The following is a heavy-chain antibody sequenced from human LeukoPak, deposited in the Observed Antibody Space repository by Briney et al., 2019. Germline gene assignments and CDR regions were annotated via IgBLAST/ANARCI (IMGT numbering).Heavy chain of an antibody. V-gene: IGHV1-2*02. Sequence: ASVKVSCKASGYTFTGYYIHWVRQAPGQGLEWRGWINPYTGGTNYAQNFQDRVTMTRDTSISTAYMDLSRLRSDDTAVYYCARLYSGSYHNFDYWGQGTLVTVSS. J-gene: IGHJ4*02. D-gene: IGHD1-26*01. CDR3: ARLYSGSYHNFDY. CDR1: GYTFTGYY. CDR2: INPYTGGT.